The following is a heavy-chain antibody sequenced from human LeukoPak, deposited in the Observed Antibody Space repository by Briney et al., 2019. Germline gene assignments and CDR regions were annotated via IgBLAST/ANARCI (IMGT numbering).Heavy chain of an antibody. CDR3: VRGLQGIDY. CDR2: INTDGSST. Sequence: GGSLRLSCAASGFTFSSYWMHWVRQAPGKGLVWVSRINTDGSSTNYADSVEGRFTISRDNAKNTLYLQMNSLRAEDTAVYYCVRGLQGIDYWGQGTLVTVSS. CDR1: GFTFSSYW. J-gene: IGHJ4*02. D-gene: IGHD4-11*01. V-gene: IGHV3-74*01.